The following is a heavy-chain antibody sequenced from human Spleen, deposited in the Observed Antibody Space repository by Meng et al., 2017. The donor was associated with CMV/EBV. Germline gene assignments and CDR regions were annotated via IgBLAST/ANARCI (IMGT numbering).Heavy chain of an antibody. V-gene: IGHV4-31*02. Sequence: SVCSLRTGGSCWHWPRQPPGNGLEWIGLIYHSGSFFYNPPLASRLPISLDTSKNQISLKLIPVTAADTAVYYCAREGGWLQTPYFDSWGQGILVTVSS. CDR3: AREGGWLQTPYFDS. CDR2: IYHSGSF. J-gene: IGHJ4*02. D-gene: IGHD5-24*01. CDR1: VCSLRTGGSC.